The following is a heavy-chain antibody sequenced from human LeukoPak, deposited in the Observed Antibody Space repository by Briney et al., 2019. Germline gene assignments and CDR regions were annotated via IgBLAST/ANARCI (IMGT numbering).Heavy chain of an antibody. V-gene: IGHV4-61*02. CDR1: GGSISSGSYY. CDR3: ARAEWGGGSDAFDI. CDR2: IYTSGST. J-gene: IGHJ3*02. D-gene: IGHD1-26*01. Sequence: KPSETLSLTCTVSGGSISSGSYYWSWIRQPAGKGLEWIGRIYTSGSTNYNPSLKSRVTISVDTSKNQFSLKLSSVTAADTAVYYCARAEWGGGSDAFDIWGQGTMVTVSS.